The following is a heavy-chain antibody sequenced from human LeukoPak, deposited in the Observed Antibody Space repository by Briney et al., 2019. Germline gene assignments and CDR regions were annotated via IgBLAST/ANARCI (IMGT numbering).Heavy chain of an antibody. V-gene: IGHV1-18*01. D-gene: IGHD1-26*01. CDR3: ARAIVGATDFDC. Sequence: ASVKVSCKASGYTFTSYGISWVRQAPGQGLEWMGWISVYKGNTKYAQNLQGRVTMTTDTSTSTAYMELRSPRSDDTAVYYCARAIVGATDFDCWGQGTLVTVSS. J-gene: IGHJ4*02. CDR2: ISVYKGNT. CDR1: GYTFTSYG.